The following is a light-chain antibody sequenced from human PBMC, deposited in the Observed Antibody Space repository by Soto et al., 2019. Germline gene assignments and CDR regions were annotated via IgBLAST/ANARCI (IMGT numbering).Light chain of an antibody. V-gene: IGLV1-44*01. CDR1: SSNIGSNT. CDR2: SNN. J-gene: IGLJ1*01. Sequence: QCALTQPASASGTPGRRVTISCSGSSSNIGSNTVNWYQQLPGTAPKLLIYSNNQWPSGVPDRFSGSKSGTSASLAISGLQSEDEADYYCAAWDDSLNGYYVFGTGTKVTVL. CDR3: AAWDDSLNGYYV.